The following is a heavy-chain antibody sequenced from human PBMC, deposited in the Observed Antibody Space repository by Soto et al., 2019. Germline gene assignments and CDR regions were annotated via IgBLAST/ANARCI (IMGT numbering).Heavy chain of an antibody. V-gene: IGHV3-11*01. CDR2: ISTSGSTI. J-gene: IGHJ5*02. CDR3: ARVRYYDSGSSINWFDP. Sequence: GGSLRLSCAASGFTFSDYYMSWIRQAPGKGLEWVSYISTSGSTIYYADSVKGRFTISRDNAKNSLYLQMNSLRAEDTTVYYCARVRYYDSGSSINWFDPWGQGTLVTVSS. D-gene: IGHD3-10*01. CDR1: GFTFSDYY.